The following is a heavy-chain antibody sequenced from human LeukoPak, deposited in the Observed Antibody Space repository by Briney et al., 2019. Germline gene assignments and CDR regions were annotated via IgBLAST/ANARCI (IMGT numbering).Heavy chain of an antibody. CDR1: GDSFSSHY. J-gene: IGHJ3*02. Sequence: SETLSLTCAVSGDSFSSHYWTWIRQSPGKGLEWIGYISYIGSTNYNPSLKSRVTISIDTSQNQFSLKLRSVTAADTAVYYCARDLVTVTKGFDIWGQGTMVSVSS. CDR2: ISYIGST. D-gene: IGHD4-17*01. V-gene: IGHV4-59*11. CDR3: ARDLVTVTKGFDI.